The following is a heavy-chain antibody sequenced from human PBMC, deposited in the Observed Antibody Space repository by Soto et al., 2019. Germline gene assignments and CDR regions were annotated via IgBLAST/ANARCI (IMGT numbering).Heavy chain of an antibody. Sequence: SETLSLTCTVSGGSIISGDYYWSWIRQPPVKGLERIGSIFYSGTTYYSQSLKSRVTIPVDPPKNQFSLKLSSVTSADTAVYYCGREDKSDPEYWGEGTLVTVSS. V-gene: IGHV4-39*01. CDR3: GREDKSDPEY. J-gene: IGHJ4*02. CDR2: IFYSGTT. CDR1: GGSIISGDYY. D-gene: IGHD2-15*01.